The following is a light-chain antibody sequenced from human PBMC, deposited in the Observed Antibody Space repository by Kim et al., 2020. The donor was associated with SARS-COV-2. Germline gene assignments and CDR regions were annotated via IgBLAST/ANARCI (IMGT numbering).Light chain of an antibody. J-gene: IGKJ1*01. CDR1: QSVLYSSNNKNY. CDR2: WAS. V-gene: IGKV4-1*01. Sequence: DIVMTQSPDSLAVSLGERATINCKSSQSVLYSSNNKNYLAWYQQKPGQPPKLLIYWASTRESGVSDRFSGSGSGTDFTLTISSLQAEDVAVYYCQQYYGTPPTFGQGTKVDIK. CDR3: QQYYGTPPT.